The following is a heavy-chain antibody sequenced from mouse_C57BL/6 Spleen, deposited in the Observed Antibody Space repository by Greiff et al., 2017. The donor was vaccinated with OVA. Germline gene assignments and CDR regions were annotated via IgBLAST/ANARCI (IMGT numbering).Heavy chain of an antibody. CDR1: GYAFSSSW. J-gene: IGHJ2*01. Sequence: QVQLQQSGPELVKPGASVKISCKASGYAFSSSWMNWVKQRPGKGLEWIGRIYPGDGDTNYNGKFKGKATLTADKSSSTAYMQLSSLTSEDSAVYFCASHYYGSEDYFDDWGQGTTLTVSS. V-gene: IGHV1-82*01. CDR2: IYPGDGDT. D-gene: IGHD1-1*01. CDR3: ASHYYGSEDYFDD.